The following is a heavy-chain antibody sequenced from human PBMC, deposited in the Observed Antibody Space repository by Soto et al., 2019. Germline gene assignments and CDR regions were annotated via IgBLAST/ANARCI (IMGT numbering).Heavy chain of an antibody. D-gene: IGHD2-2*02. V-gene: IGHV4-31*03. CDR1: GGSISSGGYY. Sequence: QVQLQESGPGLVKPSQTLSLTCTVSGGSISSGGYYWSWIRQHPGKGLEWIGYIYYSGSTYYNPSLKSRVTISVETSKNQFSLKLSSVTAADTAVYYCARDGGYCISTSCHTNYYYYGMDVWGQGTTVTVSS. J-gene: IGHJ6*02. CDR3: ARDGGYCISTSCHTNYYYYGMDV. CDR2: IYYSGST.